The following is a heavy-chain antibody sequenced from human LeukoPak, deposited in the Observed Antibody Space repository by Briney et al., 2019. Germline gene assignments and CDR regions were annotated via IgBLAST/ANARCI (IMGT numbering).Heavy chain of an antibody. Sequence: PGGSLRLSCAASGFTFSSYWMSWVRQAPGKGLEWVANIKQDGSEKYYVDSVKGRFTISRDNAKNSLYLQMNSLRAEDTAVYYCARDFTILVGATPDAFDIWGQGTMVTVCS. CDR2: IKQDGSEK. J-gene: IGHJ3*02. CDR3: ARDFTILVGATPDAFDI. CDR1: GFTFSSYW. V-gene: IGHV3-7*01. D-gene: IGHD1-26*01.